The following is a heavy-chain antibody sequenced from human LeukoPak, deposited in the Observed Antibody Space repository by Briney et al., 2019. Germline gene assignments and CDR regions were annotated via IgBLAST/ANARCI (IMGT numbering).Heavy chain of an antibody. D-gene: IGHD3-9*01. CDR3: ARGGDGDILTGLVFDY. CDR1: GYRFTSYG. CDR2: ISAKNGNT. Sequence: SSVKVSCKASGYRFTSYGISWVRQAPGQGLEWMGWISAKNGNTNYAQKLQGRVNMTTDTSTSTAYIELRSLRSDDTSVYYCARGGDGDILTGLVFDYWGQGTLVTVSS. J-gene: IGHJ4*02. V-gene: IGHV1-18*01.